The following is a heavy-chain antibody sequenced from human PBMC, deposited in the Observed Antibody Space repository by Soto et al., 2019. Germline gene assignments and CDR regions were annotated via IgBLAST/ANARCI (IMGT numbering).Heavy chain of an antibody. CDR3: TTLYPHCAGSYSRY. D-gene: IGHD3-10*02. Sequence: EVQLLESGGGLVKPGGSLRLSCAPSGFTFSTYAMSWVRQAPGKGLEWVSAISAIGTSAYYADSVKGRFTISRDNSENTLYLQLNILRAEDTAVYYCTTLYPHCAGSYSRYWGRGTLVTVSS. CDR1: GFTFSTYA. V-gene: IGHV3-23*01. CDR2: ISAIGTSA. J-gene: IGHJ4*02.